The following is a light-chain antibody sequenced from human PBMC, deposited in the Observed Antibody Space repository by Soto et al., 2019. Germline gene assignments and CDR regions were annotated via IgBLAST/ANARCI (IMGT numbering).Light chain of an antibody. CDR3: GSYTGSIYV. V-gene: IGLV2-14*01. J-gene: IGLJ1*01. Sequence: QSVLTQPASVSGSPGQSITISCTGTSSDVGGYKFVSWYQQHPGKAPKLMIYEVSNRPSGVSSRFSGSKSGNTASLTISGLQAEEDDDYYCGSYTGSIYVYGAVTKATV. CDR2: EVS. CDR1: SSDVGGYKF.